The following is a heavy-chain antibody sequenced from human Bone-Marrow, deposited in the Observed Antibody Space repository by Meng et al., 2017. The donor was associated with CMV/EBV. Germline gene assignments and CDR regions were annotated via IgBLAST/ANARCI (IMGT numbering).Heavy chain of an antibody. Sequence: GESLKISCAASGFTFSSYGMHWVRQAPGKGLGWGAFIWYDGSNKYYADSVKGRFTIYRDNSKNTLYLQMNSLRAEDTAVYHCARQLGYCSSTNCYPGAFDIWGEGTMITVSS. D-gene: IGHD2-2*01. V-gene: IGHV3-33*01. CDR2: IWYDGSNK. CDR1: GFTFSSYG. CDR3: ARQLGYCSSTNCYPGAFDI. J-gene: IGHJ3*02.